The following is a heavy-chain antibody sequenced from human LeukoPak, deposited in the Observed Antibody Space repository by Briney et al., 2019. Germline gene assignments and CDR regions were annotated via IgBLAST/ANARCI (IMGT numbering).Heavy chain of an antibody. J-gene: IGHJ4*02. CDR1: GFTFSSYS. CDR2: ISSSSSYI. V-gene: IGHV3-21*01. D-gene: IGHD5-24*01. Sequence: PGGSLRLSCAASGFTFSSYSMNWVRQAPGKGLEWVSSISSSSSYIYYADSVKGRFTISRDNAKNSLYLQMNSLRDEDTAVYYCARGDWGLATILTLFDYWGQGTLVTVSS. CDR3: ARGDWGLATILTLFDY.